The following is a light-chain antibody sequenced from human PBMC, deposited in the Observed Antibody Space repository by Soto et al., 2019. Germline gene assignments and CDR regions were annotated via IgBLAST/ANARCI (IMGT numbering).Light chain of an antibody. CDR2: KDN. V-gene: IGLV3-25*03. J-gene: IGLJ2*01. CDR3: QSADSSGDPV. Sequence: SYELTQPPSMSVSPGQTARITCSGDALPKQFAYWYQQKPGQAPVLVIYKDNERPSGIPERFSGSSSGTTVTLTISGVQAEDEADYYCQSADSSGDPVFGGGTKVTVL. CDR1: ALPKQF.